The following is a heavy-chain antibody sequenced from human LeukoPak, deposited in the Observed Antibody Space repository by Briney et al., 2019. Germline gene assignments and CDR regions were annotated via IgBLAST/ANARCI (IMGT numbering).Heavy chain of an antibody. CDR2: ISWNSGSI. J-gene: IGHJ6*02. Sequence: GRSLRLSCAASGFTFDDYAMHWVRQAPGKGLEWVSGISWNSGSIGYADSVKGRFTISRDNAKNSLYLQMNSLRAEDTALYYCAKAPGYCSGGSCYSGYYYGMDVWGQGTTVTVSS. CDR1: GFTFDDYA. V-gene: IGHV3-9*01. CDR3: AKAPGYCSGGSCYSGYYYGMDV. D-gene: IGHD2-15*01.